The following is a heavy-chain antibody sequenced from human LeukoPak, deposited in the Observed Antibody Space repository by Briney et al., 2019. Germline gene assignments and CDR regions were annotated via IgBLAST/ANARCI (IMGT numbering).Heavy chain of an antibody. V-gene: IGHV4-59*08. CDR1: GGSISGYY. J-gene: IGHJ3*01. CDR2: IHYSGST. CDR3: ARHFDYDSGGDPFDV. D-gene: IGHD3-10*01. Sequence: SETLSLTCTVSGGSISGYYWSWIRQPPGKGLECIGYIHYSGSTNYNPSLKSRVTMSVDTSKIQISLKLSSVTAADTAVYYCARHFDYDSGGDPFDVWGQGTMVTVSS.